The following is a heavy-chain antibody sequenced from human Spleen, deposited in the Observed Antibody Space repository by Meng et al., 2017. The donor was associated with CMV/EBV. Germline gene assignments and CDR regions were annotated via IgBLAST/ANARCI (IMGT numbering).Heavy chain of an antibody. CDR1: GGAVSSGSCY. V-gene: IGHV4-61*01. J-gene: IGHJ6*02. CDR3: ARDFQYYGLDV. Sequence: ESLKISCTVSGGAVSSGSCYWSWIRQPPGKGLECIGYVYYSGSTNYNPSLKSRVTISVDTPKNQFSLRLSSVTAADTAVYYCARDFQYYGLDVWGQGTTVTVSS. CDR2: VYYSGST.